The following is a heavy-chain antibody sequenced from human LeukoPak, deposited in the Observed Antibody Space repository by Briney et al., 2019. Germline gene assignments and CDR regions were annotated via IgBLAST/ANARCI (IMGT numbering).Heavy chain of an antibody. D-gene: IGHD3-16*01. CDR1: GYTFTSYG. J-gene: IGHJ5*02. Sequence: ASVKVSCKASGYTFTSYGISWVRQAPGQGLEWMGWINPNSGGTNYAQKFQGRVTMTRDTSISTAYMELSRLRSDDTAVYYCARTRGHWFDPWGQGTLVTVSS. CDR3: ARTRGHWFDP. CDR2: INPNSGGT. V-gene: IGHV1-2*02.